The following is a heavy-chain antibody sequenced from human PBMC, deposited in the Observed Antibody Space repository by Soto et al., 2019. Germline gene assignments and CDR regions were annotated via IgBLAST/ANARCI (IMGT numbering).Heavy chain of an antibody. Sequence: SETLSLTCTVSGGSISSSSYYWGWIRQPPGKGLEWIGSIYYSGSTYYNPSLKSRVTISVDTSKNQFSLKLSSVTAADTAVYYCARLVEMATIIYWGQGTLVTVSS. CDR2: IYYSGST. V-gene: IGHV4-39*01. J-gene: IGHJ4*02. D-gene: IGHD5-12*01. CDR1: GGSISSSSYY. CDR3: ARLVEMATIIY.